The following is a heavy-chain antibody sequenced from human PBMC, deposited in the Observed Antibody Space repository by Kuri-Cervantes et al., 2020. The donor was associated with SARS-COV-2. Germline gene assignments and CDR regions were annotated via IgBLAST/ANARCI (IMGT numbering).Heavy chain of an antibody. CDR1: GFTFSSHW. CDR3: ARGGTYYDFWSGYYNYYYGMDV. CDR2: INSDGRT. Sequence: GGSLRLSCVASGFTFSSHWMHWVRQAPGKGLVWVSRINSDGRTSYADSVKGRFTISRDNAKNSLYLQMNSLRAEDTAVYYCARGGTYYDFWSGYYNYYYGMDVWGQGTTVTVSS. J-gene: IGHJ6*02. V-gene: IGHV3-74*01. D-gene: IGHD3-3*01.